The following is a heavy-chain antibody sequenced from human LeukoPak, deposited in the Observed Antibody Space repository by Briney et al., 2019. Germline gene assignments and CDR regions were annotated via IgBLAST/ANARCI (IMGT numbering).Heavy chain of an antibody. CDR1: GFTFSSYS. J-gene: IGHJ3*02. CDR2: ISSSSSTI. Sequence: GGSLRLSCAASGFTFSSYSMNWVRQAPGKGLEWVSYISSSSSTIYYADSVKGRFTISRDNAKNSLYLQMNSLRVEDTAVYYCATELRIGATGYLFAFDIWGQGTMVTVSS. D-gene: IGHD1-1*01. CDR3: ATELRIGATGYLFAFDI. V-gene: IGHV3-48*04.